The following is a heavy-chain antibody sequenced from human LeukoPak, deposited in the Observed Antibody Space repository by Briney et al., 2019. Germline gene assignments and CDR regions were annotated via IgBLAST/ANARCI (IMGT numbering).Heavy chain of an antibody. Sequence: PGGSLRLSCAASGFTFTSYAMSWVRQTPGKGLEWVSIIYSGGSTYYADSVKGRFTISRDNSKNTLYLQMNSLRAEDTAVYYCARDEWELLRAYWGQGTLVTVSS. CDR2: IYSGGST. J-gene: IGHJ4*02. D-gene: IGHD1-26*01. CDR1: GFTFTSYA. CDR3: ARDEWELLRAY. V-gene: IGHV3-66*02.